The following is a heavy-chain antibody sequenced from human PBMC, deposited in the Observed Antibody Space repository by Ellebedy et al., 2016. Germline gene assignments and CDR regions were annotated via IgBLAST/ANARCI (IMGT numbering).Heavy chain of an antibody. CDR3: ALGYCSGGSCYSVGYAFDI. Sequence: GESLKISXKGSGYSFTSYWIGWVRQMPGKGLEWMGIIYPGDSDTRYSPSFQGQVTISADKSISTAYLQWSSLKASDTAMYYCALGYCSGGSCYSVGYAFDIWGQGTMVTVSS. D-gene: IGHD2-15*01. CDR2: IYPGDSDT. V-gene: IGHV5-51*01. CDR1: GYSFTSYW. J-gene: IGHJ3*02.